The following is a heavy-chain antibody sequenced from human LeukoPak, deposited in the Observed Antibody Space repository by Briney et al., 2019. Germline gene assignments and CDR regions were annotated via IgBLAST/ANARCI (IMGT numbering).Heavy chain of an antibody. V-gene: IGHV4-61*02. CDR2: MYIGGRT. CDR3: VREPTQPLRFGEFHPFDN. Sequence: SETLSLTCTVTGTSIRSGSYYWNWIRQAAGKGLEWIGRMYIGGRTTYNPSLKSRVTISLETTENQFSLRLRSVTVADTAVYYCVREPTQPLRFGEFHPFDNWGQGTLVTVSS. CDR1: GTSIRSGSYY. D-gene: IGHD3-10*01. J-gene: IGHJ4*02.